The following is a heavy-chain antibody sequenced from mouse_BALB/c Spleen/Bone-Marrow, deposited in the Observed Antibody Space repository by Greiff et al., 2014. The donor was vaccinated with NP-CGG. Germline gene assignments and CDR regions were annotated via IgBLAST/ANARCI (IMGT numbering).Heavy chain of an antibody. CDR3: TREDYGAY. CDR1: GFTFTSYT. J-gene: IGHJ3*01. D-gene: IGHD2-4*01. V-gene: IGHV5-12-2*01. Sequence: EVMLVESGGGLVQPGGSLKLSCAASGFTFTSYTMSWVRQTPEKRLEWVAYISNGGGSTYYPDTVKGRFTISRDNAKNTPYLQMSSLKSEDTAIYYCTREDYGAYWGQGTLVTVSA. CDR2: ISNGGGST.